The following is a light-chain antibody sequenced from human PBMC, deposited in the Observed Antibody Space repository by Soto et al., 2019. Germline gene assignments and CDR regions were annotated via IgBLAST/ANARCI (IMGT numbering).Light chain of an antibody. J-gene: IGKJ1*01. CDR2: DVS. V-gene: IGKV1-5*01. CDR1: QSISTW. Sequence: DIQMTQSPSTLSASVGDRVTITCRASQSISTWLAWYQLKPGKAPKLLIYDVSLLQSGVPSRFSGSGSGTEFIPTISSLQPDDSATYYCQQYNSYWTFGPGTKVDIK. CDR3: QQYNSYWT.